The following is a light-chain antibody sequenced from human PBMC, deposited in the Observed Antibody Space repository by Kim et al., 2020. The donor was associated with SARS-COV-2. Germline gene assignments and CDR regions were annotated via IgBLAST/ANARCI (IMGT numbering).Light chain of an antibody. J-gene: IGKJ1*01. CDR3: QQYNNWPPWT. Sequence: SPGERATLTCRASQSVSINFAWYQQKPGQAPRLLIYGASTRATGIPARFSGSGSETEFTLTISSLQSEDVAVYYCQQYNNWPPWTFGQGTKVDIK. V-gene: IGKV3-15*01. CDR2: GAS. CDR1: QSVSIN.